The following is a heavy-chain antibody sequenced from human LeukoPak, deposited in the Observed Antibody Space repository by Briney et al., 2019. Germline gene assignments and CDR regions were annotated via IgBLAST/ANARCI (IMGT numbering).Heavy chain of an antibody. J-gene: IGHJ5*02. D-gene: IGHD1-1*01. V-gene: IGHV3-48*03. CDR1: GFTFSAYE. CDR3: VRWHLPQYTTKWDNWFDP. Sequence: GGSLRLSCAASGFTFSAYEMNWVRQAPGKGLQWVSYISCSGNKIYYAESVKGRFTISRDNAKNSLYLHMNSLRTEDTAVYYCVRWHLPQYTTKWDNWFDPWGQGTLVTVSS. CDR2: ISCSGNKI.